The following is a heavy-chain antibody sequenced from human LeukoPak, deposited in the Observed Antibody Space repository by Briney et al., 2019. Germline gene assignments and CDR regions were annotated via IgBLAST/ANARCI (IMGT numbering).Heavy chain of an antibody. Sequence: SVKVSCKASGGTFSSCAISWVRQAPGQGLEWMGGIIPIFGTANYAQKFQGRVTITADESTSTAYMELSSLRSDDTAVYYCARDGGFGGWYDYWGQGTLVTVSS. CDR2: IIPIFGTA. V-gene: IGHV1-69*13. CDR1: GGTFSSCA. D-gene: IGHD6-19*01. J-gene: IGHJ4*02. CDR3: ARDGGFGGWYDY.